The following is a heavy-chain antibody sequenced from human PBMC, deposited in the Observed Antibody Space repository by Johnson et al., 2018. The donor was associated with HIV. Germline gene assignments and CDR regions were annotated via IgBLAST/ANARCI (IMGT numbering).Heavy chain of an antibody. D-gene: IGHD2-8*01. Sequence: VQLVESGGGLVRQGASLRLSCAASGFTVSSYYMSWVRQAPGKGLEWVSVIYSGGSTYYADSVKGRFTISRDNSKNTLYLQMNSLRAEDTALYYCARATWSDDAFDIWGQGTMVTVSS. CDR2: IYSGGST. CDR1: GFTVSSYY. CDR3: ARATWSDDAFDI. J-gene: IGHJ3*02. V-gene: IGHV3-66*01.